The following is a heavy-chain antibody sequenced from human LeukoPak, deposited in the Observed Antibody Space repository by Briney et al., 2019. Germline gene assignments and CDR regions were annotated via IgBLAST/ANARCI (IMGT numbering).Heavy chain of an antibody. V-gene: IGHV3-21*01. CDR3: ARDRDKLATPAAF. Sequence: GGSLRLSCTISGFTLSTYNMNWVRQAPGKGLEWVSSISSHSTYIYYADSVKGRFTVSRDNAKNSLYLQMNSLRADDTAVYYCARDRDKLATPAAFWGPGTLVIVSS. CDR1: GFTLSTYN. J-gene: IGHJ4*02. D-gene: IGHD3-9*01. CDR2: ISSHSTYI.